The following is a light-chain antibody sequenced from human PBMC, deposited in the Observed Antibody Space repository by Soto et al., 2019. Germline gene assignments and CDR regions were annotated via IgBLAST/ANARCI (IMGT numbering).Light chain of an antibody. V-gene: IGLV2-14*01. CDR2: EVT. CDR1: SSDVGFYNY. J-gene: IGLJ1*01. Sequence: QSALTQPASVSGSPGRSITISCTGTSSDVGFYNYVSWYQQLPGKAPKLMIYEVTNRPSGVSNRFSGSKSGNTASLTISGLQAEDEADYYCTSYTTGSTLEVFGTGTKVTVL. CDR3: TSYTTGSTLEV.